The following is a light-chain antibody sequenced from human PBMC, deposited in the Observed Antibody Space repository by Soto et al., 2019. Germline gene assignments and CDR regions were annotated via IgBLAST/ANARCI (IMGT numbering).Light chain of an antibody. V-gene: IGKV3-20*01. Sequence: EIVLTQSPGTLSLSPGERTTLSCRASQSISSSYLAWYQQKPGQAPRLLVHGASSRATGIPDRFSGSGSGTDFTLTISRLEPEDFALYYCQQYSSTFWTLGQGTKV. CDR2: GAS. J-gene: IGKJ1*01. CDR1: QSISSSY. CDR3: QQYSSTFWT.